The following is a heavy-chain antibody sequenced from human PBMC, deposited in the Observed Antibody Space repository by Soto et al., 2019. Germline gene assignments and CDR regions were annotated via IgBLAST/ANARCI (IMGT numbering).Heavy chain of an antibody. CDR2: FWYDASAQ. Sequence: GSLRISCQTSGFTFTSYSMHWVRQAPGKGLEWVATFWYDASAQRYADSVKGRFTISRDPSRGTVYLPMDSLRTDDTAVYYCVFGSWKQYFFDHWGQEIPVTVSS. D-gene: IGHD6-13*01. J-gene: IGHJ4*02. V-gene: IGHV3-33*08. CDR3: VFGSWKQYFFDH. CDR1: GFTFTSYS.